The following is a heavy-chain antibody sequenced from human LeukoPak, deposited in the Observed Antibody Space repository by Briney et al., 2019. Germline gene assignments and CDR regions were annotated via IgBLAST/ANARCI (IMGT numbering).Heavy chain of an antibody. Sequence: SETLSLTCTVSGDSISSFHWSWIRQPAGKGLEWIGRIYTSGSTNYNPSLKSRVTMSVDTSKNQFSLKLSSVTAADTAVYYCASEAYYYDSSGYYKYWGQGTLVTFSS. V-gene: IGHV4-4*07. D-gene: IGHD3-22*01. CDR1: GDSISSFH. J-gene: IGHJ4*02. CDR2: IYTSGST. CDR3: ASEAYYYDSSGYYKY.